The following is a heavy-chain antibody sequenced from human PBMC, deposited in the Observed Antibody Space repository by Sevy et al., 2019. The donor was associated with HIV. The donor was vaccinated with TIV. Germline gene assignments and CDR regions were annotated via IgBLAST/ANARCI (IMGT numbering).Heavy chain of an antibody. V-gene: IGHV3-7*01. D-gene: IGHD4-17*01. CDR1: GFSFSSYG. Sequence: GGSLRLSCVASGFSFSSYGMHWVRQAPGKGLEWVANIKPDGSDKYYVGSLKGRFTIYRDNAKNSLYLEMNNLGAEDTAVYYCARVIDYGELGNWFDPWGQGTLVTVSS. J-gene: IGHJ5*02. CDR3: ARVIDYGELGNWFDP. CDR2: IKPDGSDK.